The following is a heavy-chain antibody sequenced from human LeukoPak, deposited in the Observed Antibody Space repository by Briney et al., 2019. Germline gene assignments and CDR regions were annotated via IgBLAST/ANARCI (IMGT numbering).Heavy chain of an antibody. D-gene: IGHD6-19*01. J-gene: IGHJ4*02. Sequence: SETLSLTCTVSGGSISSYYWSWIRQSPGKGLEWLGYIYYIGSTNYNPSLKSRVTISIDTSKNQFPLKLSSVTAADTAVYYCARLQASLSGWYTTNQYYFDYWGQGTLVTVSS. CDR1: GGSISSYY. CDR3: ARLQASLSGWYTTNQYYFDY. CDR2: IYYIGST. V-gene: IGHV4-59*08.